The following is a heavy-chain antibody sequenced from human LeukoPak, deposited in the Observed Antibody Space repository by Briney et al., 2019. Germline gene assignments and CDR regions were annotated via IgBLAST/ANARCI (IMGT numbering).Heavy chain of an antibody. J-gene: IGHJ5*02. CDR3: ARDYLVVPAAMWWFDP. V-gene: IGHV3-21*01. CDR2: ISSNGSNM. Sequence: GGSLRLSCAASGFTFSSYSMNWVRQAPGKGLEWVSSISSNGSNMFYADSVKGRFTVSRDNAKNSLYLQMNSLRAEDTALYYCARDYLVVPAAMWWFDPRGQGTLVTVFS. CDR1: GFTFSSYS. D-gene: IGHD2-2*01.